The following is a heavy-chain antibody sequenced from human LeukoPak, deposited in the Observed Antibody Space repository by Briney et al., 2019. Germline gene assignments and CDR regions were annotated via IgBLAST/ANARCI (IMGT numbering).Heavy chain of an antibody. J-gene: IGHJ4*02. CDR1: GXTFSTYW. CDR2: IWYDGSNK. V-gene: IGHV3-33*08. CDR3: ARDLQLLFDY. Sequence: GGSLRLSCEASGXTFSTYWMSWVRQAPGKGLEWVAVIWYDGSNKYYADSVKGRFTISRDNSKNTLYLQMNSLRAEDTAVYYCARDLQLLFDYWGQGTLVTVSS. D-gene: IGHD1-26*01.